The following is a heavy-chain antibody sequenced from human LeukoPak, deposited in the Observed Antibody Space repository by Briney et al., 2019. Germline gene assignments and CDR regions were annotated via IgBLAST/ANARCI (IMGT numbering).Heavy chain of an antibody. V-gene: IGHV5-51*01. Sequence: GESLQISCKGSGYSFTSYWIGWVRQMPGKGLEWMGIIYPGDSDTRYSPSFQGQVTISADKSISTAHLQWSSLKVSDTAMYYCARTLVGATSNFNYWGQGTLVTVSS. J-gene: IGHJ4*02. CDR1: GYSFTSYW. D-gene: IGHD1-26*01. CDR3: ARTLVGATSNFNY. CDR2: IYPGDSDT.